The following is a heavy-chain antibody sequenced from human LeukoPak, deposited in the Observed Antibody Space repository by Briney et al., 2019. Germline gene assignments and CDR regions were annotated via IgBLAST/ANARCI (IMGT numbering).Heavy chain of an antibody. Sequence: GGSLRLSCAASGFTFSNAWMSWVRQAPGKGLEWVGRIKSKTDGGTTDYAAPVKGRFTISRDDSKNTLYLQMNSLRTEDTALYYCTTGPLRSKGDAFDIWGQGTMVTVSS. CDR3: TTGPLRSKGDAFDI. CDR1: GFTFSNAW. V-gene: IGHV3-15*01. J-gene: IGHJ3*02. CDR2: IKSKTDGGTT.